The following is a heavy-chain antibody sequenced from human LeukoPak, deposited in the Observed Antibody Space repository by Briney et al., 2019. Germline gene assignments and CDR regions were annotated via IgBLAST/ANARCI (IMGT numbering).Heavy chain of an antibody. CDR1: GFTFSSSA. J-gene: IGHJ6*02. V-gene: IGHV3-23*01. CDR3: AKPPYSNSMYYYGMDV. Sequence: SGGSLRLSCAASGFTFSSSAMSWVRQAPGKGLEWVSAISGSGDSTYAVSVKGRFTISRDYSKNTLYLQMNSLRAEDTAVYYCAKPPYSNSMYYYGMDVWGQGTTVTVSS. D-gene: IGHD4-11*01. CDR2: ISGSGDST.